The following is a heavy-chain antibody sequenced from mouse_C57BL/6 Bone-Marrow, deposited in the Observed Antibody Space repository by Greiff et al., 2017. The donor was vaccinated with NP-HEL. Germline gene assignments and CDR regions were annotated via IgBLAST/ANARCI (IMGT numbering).Heavy chain of an antibody. CDR2: ISYDGSN. Sequence: EVKVEESGPGLVKPSQSLSLTCSVTGYSITSGYYWNWIRQFPGNKLEWMGYISYDGSNNYNPSLKNRISITRDTSKNQFFLKLNSVTTEDTATYYCARDGLLRYWGQGTTLTVSS. D-gene: IGHD1-1*01. CDR3: ARDGLLRY. J-gene: IGHJ2*01. CDR1: GYSITSGYY. V-gene: IGHV3-6*01.